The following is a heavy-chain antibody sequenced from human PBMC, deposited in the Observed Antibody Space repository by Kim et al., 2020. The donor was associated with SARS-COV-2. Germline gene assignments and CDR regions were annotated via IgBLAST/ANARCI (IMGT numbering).Heavy chain of an antibody. Sequence: SETLSLTCTVSGGSVSSGSYYWSWIRQPPGKGLEWIGFIYYSGSTHYNPSLKSRVTISVDTSKNQFSLQLTSVTAADTAGYYWSRGLRYFVWSFDGFDPWGQGTPGTVSS. V-gene: IGHV4-61*01. D-gene: IGHD3-9*01. CDR1: GGSVSSGSYY. CDR2: IYYSGST. CDR3: SRGLRYFVWSFDGFDP. J-gene: IGHJ5*02.